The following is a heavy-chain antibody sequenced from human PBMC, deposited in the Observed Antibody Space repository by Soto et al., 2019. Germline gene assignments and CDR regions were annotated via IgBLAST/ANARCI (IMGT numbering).Heavy chain of an antibody. V-gene: IGHV3-23*01. D-gene: IGHD3-10*01. CDR1: GFTFSNYG. CDR3: AKDLGYDGSGIEI. CDR2: TSGSGDTT. J-gene: IGHJ4*02. Sequence: EVQLLESGGGLLQPGGSLRLSCAVSGFTFSNYGMSWVRQAPGKGLEWVAATSGSGDTTYYADSVKGQFTISRDNSKNTLYVQINSLRADDTAVYYCAKDLGYDGSGIEIWGQGTLVTVS.